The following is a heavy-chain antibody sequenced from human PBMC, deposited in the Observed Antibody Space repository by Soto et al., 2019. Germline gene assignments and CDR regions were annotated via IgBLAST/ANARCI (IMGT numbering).Heavy chain of an antibody. J-gene: IGHJ4*02. CDR2: ISAYNGNK. D-gene: IGHD5-18*01. Sequence: GSVQVSCKASGYTFTSYGISWVRQAPGQGLEWMGWISAYNGNKNYAQKIQGRVTMTTDKSTSTAYMELRSLRSGDTAVYYCARAPIQPFSILAYWGQGTLVTVSS. CDR3: ARAPIQPFSILAY. V-gene: IGHV1-18*04. CDR1: GYTFTSYG.